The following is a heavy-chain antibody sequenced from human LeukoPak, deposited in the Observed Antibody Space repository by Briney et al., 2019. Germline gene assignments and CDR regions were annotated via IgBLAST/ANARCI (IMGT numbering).Heavy chain of an antibody. V-gene: IGHV3-30*04. CDR1: GFTFSIYA. D-gene: IGHD6-6*01. CDR3: DPHDSASQF. Sequence: PGGSLRLSCAASGFTFSIYAMHWVRQAPGKGLEWVAFISSDGRIQYYAYLVKGRFTISRDNSKNTLFLQMNGLRDEDTAVYYCDPHDSASQFWGQGTLVTVSS. CDR2: ISSDGRIQ. J-gene: IGHJ4*02.